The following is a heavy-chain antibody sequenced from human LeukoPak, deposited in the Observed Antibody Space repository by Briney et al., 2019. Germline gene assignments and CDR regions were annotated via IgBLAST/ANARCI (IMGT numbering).Heavy chain of an antibody. D-gene: IGHD1-1*01. J-gene: IGHJ6*03. V-gene: IGHV3-30*02. CDR2: IRYDGSNK. Sequence: GGSLRLSCAASGFTFSSYGIHWVRQAPGKGLEWVAFIRYDGSNKYYADSVKGRFTISRDNSKNTLYLQMNSLRAEDTAVYYCAKMEGTYDYKDVWGKGTTVTVSS. CDR1: GFTFSSYG. CDR3: AKMEGTYDYKDV.